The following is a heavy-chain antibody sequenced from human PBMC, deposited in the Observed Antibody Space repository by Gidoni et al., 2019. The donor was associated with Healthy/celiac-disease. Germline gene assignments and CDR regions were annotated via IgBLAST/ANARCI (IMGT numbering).Heavy chain of an antibody. CDR1: GFTFSSYA. D-gene: IGHD6-19*01. Sequence: QVQLVESGGGVVQPGRSLRLSCAASGFTFSSYAMHWVRQAPGKGLEWVAVISYDGSNKYYADSVKGRFTISRDNSKNTLYLQMNSLRAEDTAVYYCARDQFDSSGWYLAFDIWGQGTMVTVSS. CDR3: ARDQFDSSGWYLAFDI. V-gene: IGHV3-30-3*01. J-gene: IGHJ3*02. CDR2: ISYDGSNK.